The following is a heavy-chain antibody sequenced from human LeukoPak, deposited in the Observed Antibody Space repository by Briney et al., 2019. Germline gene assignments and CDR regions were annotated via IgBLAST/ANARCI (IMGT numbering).Heavy chain of an antibody. D-gene: IGHD2-15*01. CDR1: GFTFDDYA. CDR2: ISWNSGSI. J-gene: IGHJ1*01. Sequence: GGSLRLSCAASGFTFDDYAMHWVRQAPGKGLEWVSGISWNSGSIGYADSVKGRFTISRDNAKNSLSLQMNSLRAEDMALYYCVKDGAAYTEYFHHWGQGTLVTVSS. CDR3: VKDGAAYTEYFHH. V-gene: IGHV3-9*03.